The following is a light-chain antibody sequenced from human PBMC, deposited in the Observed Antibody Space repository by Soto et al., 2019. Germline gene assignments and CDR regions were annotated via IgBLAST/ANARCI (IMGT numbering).Light chain of an antibody. CDR2: AAS. J-gene: IGKJ5*01. CDR1: VTVATN. CDR3: QQTHSNPVT. Sequence: EILLTQSPVTLSMSPGETPTLTCRASVTVATNVAWYQQTHGQAPRLLIYAASSVQSGVPLRFSGSGSGTDCTLALSSLQPEDFQTYYCQQTHSNPVTFGQGTRLEIK. V-gene: IGKV3-15*01.